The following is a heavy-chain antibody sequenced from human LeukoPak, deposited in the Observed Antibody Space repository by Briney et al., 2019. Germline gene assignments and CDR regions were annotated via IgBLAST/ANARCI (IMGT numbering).Heavy chain of an antibody. J-gene: IGHJ4*02. CDR2: IYHSGST. CDR1: GGSISSSNW. V-gene: IGHV4-4*02. CDR3: AREVYSSSWYDY. D-gene: IGHD6-13*01. Sequence: SEPLSLTCAASGGSISSSNWWSWVRQPPGKELEWIGEIYHSGSTNYNPSLKSRVTISVDKSKNQFSLKLSSVTAADTAVYYCAREVYSSSWYDYWGQGTLVTVSS.